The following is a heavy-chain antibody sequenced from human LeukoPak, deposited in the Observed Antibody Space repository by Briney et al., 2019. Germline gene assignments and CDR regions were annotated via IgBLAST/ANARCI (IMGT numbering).Heavy chain of an antibody. CDR3: ARVATMVRGPEFAWFDP. CDR1: GYTFTGYY. D-gene: IGHD3-10*01. Sequence: ASVKVSCKASGYTFTGYYMHWVRQAPGQGLEWMGWINPNSGGTNYAQKFQGRVTMTRDTSISTAYMELSRLRSDDTAVYYCARVATMVRGPEFAWFDPWGQGTLVTVSS. J-gene: IGHJ5*02. CDR2: INPNSGGT. V-gene: IGHV1-2*02.